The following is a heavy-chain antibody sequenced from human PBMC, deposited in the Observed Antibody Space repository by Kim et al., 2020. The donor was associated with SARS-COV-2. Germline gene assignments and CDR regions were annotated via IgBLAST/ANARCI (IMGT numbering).Heavy chain of an antibody. D-gene: IGHD3-3*02. V-gene: IGHV3-23*01. J-gene: IGHJ3*02. CDR1: GFSFRSYV. Sequence: GGTLRLSCAASGFSFRSYVMSWVRQAPGKGLEWVSVINGSGGDTHYADSVKGRFTISRDNSKNTLFLQMDSLRVEDAAVYFCATPGLATDHDAFDIWGQGTMVTVSS. CDR3: ATPGLATDHDAFDI. CDR2: INGSGGDT.